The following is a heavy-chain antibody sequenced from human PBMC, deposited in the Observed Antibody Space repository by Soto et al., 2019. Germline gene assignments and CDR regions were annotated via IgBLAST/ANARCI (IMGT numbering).Heavy chain of an antibody. CDR3: ARTSVPRSGRYV. CDR2: INSGGKTI. CDR1: EFTFNTYD. Sequence: QLVESGGGLVQPGGSLRLSCAASEFTFNTYDMNWVRQAPGKGLEWISYINSGGKTIYYADSVEGRFTISQDNVQRALDPPKDHLKTQGTAGYFCARTSVPRSGRYVWGQGIL. D-gene: IGHD1-1*01. V-gene: IGHV3-48*03. J-gene: IGHJ4*02.